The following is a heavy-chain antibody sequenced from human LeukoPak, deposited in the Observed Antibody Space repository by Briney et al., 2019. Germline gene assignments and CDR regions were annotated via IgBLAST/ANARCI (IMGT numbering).Heavy chain of an antibody. V-gene: IGHV1-46*01. J-gene: IGHJ4*02. D-gene: IGHD5-12*01. CDR2: INPSGGST. CDR1: GYTFTSYY. CDR3: ARGVSGYDSTDLLDY. Sequence: ASVKVSCKASGYTFTSYYMHWVRQAPGQGLEWMGTINPSGGSTSYAQKFQGRVTMTRDTSTSTVYMELSSLRSEDTAVYYCARGVSGYDSTDLLDYWGQGTLVTVSS.